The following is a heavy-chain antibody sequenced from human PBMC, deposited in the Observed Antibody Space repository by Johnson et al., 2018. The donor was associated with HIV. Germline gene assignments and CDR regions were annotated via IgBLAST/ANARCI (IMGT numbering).Heavy chain of an antibody. V-gene: IGHV3-30-3*01. CDR1: GFTFSSYA. D-gene: IGHD3-16*01. CDR3: ARDPPSLLRGAFDI. J-gene: IGHJ3*02. CDR2: ISYDGSNK. Sequence: QVQLVESGGGVVQPGRSLRLSCAASGFTFSSYAMHWVRQAPGKGLEWVAHISYDGSNKYYADSVKGRFTISRDNSKNTLYLQMNSLRAEDTAVYYCARDPPSLLRGAFDIWGQGTMVTVSS.